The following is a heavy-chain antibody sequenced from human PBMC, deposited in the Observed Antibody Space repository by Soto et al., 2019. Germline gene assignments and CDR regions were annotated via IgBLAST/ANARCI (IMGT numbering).Heavy chain of an antibody. Sequence: QVQLVQSGAEVKKPGASVKVSCKASGYTFTSFYIHWVRQAPEQGLEWMGIINPSGGSTNYAQKFQGRVSLTRDTSTSTGYMELSSLRSEDTAVYYCARSLSAGDVWGKGTTVTVSS. CDR1: GYTFTSFY. CDR3: ARSLSAGDV. D-gene: IGHD6-13*01. J-gene: IGHJ6*04. CDR2: INPSGGST. V-gene: IGHV1-46*03.